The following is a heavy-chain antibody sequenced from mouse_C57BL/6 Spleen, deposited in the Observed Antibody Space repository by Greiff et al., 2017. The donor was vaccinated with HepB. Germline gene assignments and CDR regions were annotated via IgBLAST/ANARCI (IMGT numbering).Heavy chain of an antibody. V-gene: IGHV3-6*01. CDR3: ARDHYDVVGYYFDY. CDR2: ISYDGSN. Sequence: DVQLQESGPGLVKPSQSLSLTCSVTGYSITSGYYWNWIRQFPGNKLEWMGYISYDGSNNYNPSLKNRISITRDTSKNQFFLKLNSVTTEDTATYYCARDHYDVVGYYFDYWGQGTTLTVSS. CDR1: GYSITSGYY. D-gene: IGHD2-4*01. J-gene: IGHJ2*01.